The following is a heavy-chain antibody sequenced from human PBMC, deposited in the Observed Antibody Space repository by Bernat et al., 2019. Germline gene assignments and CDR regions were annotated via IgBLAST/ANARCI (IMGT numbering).Heavy chain of an antibody. J-gene: IGHJ6*03. CDR2: ISSSSSYT. CDR3: ARGTSTSAPYMDV. V-gene: IGHV3-11*05. Sequence: VRLVESGGGLVEPGGSLRLSCAASGFTFSDYYMSWNRQAPGKGLDWVSYISSSSSYTNYADSVKGRFTISRDNAKNSLYLQMNSLRAEDTAVYYCARGTSTSAPYMDVWGKGTTVTVSS. CDR1: GFTFSDYY.